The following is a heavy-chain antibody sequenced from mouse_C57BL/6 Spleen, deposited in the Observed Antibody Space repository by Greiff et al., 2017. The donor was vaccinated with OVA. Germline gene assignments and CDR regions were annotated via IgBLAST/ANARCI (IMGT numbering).Heavy chain of an antibody. J-gene: IGHJ3*01. V-gene: IGHV14-4*01. CDR2: IDPENGDT. D-gene: IGHD1-1*01. CDR3: TTWKKTTVRSRAD. Sequence: VQLQQSGAELVRPGASVKLSCTASGFNIKDDYMHWVKQRPEQGLEWIGWIDPENGDTEYASKFQGKATITADTSSNTAYLQLSSLTSEDTAVYYCTTWKKTTVRSRADWGQGTLVTVSA. CDR1: GFNIKDDY.